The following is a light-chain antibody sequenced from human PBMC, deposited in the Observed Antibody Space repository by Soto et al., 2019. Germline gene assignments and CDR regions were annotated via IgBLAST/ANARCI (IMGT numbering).Light chain of an antibody. CDR1: SSDIGAYKY. V-gene: IGLV2-14*01. CDR2: ELN. CDR3: SSYTGDNTWM. Sequence: QSALTQPASVSGSPGQPITISCSGSSSDIGAYKYVSWYQQHPGKVPKLFIYELNNRPSGVSDRFSASKSGNTASLTISGLQAEDEADYFCSSYTGDNTWMFGGGTKLTVL. J-gene: IGLJ3*02.